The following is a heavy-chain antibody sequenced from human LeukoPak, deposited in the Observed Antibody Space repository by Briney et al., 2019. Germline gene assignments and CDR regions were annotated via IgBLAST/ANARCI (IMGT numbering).Heavy chain of an antibody. Sequence: GASVTVSCKASGYTFTGYYMHWVRQAPGQGLEWMGWINPNSGGTNYAQKFQGRVTMTRDTSISTAYMELSRLRSDDTAVYYCARDYHIATVSSSWYTSPDYYYYMDVWGKGTTVTVSS. D-gene: IGHD6-13*01. CDR2: INPNSGGT. CDR1: GYTFTGYY. V-gene: IGHV1-2*02. J-gene: IGHJ6*03. CDR3: ARDYHIATVSSSWYTSPDYYYYMDV.